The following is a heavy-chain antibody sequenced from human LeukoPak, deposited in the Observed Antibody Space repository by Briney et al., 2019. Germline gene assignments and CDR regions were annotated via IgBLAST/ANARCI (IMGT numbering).Heavy chain of an antibody. V-gene: IGHV4-59*01. CDR2: IYYSGST. CDR3: ARVGTGNFDY. Sequence: SETLSLTCTVSGGSISSYYWSWIRQPPGKGLEWIGYIYYSGSTNYNPSLKSRVTISVDTSKNQFSLKLSSVTAADTAVCYCARVGTGNFDYWGQGTLVTVSS. CDR1: GGSISSYY. D-gene: IGHD3/OR15-3a*01. J-gene: IGHJ4*02.